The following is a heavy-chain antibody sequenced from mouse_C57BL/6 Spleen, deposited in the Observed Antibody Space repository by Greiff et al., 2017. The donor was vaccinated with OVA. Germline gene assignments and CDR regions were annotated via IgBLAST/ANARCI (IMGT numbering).Heavy chain of an antibody. Sequence: VQLQQSGAELVRPGASVKLSCEASGYTFTDYYINWVKQRPGQGLEWIARIYPGSGNTYYNEKFKGKATLTAEKSSSTAYMQLSSLTSEDSAVYFCARSYYYYGSSYAFFDYWGQGTTLTVSS. CDR1: GYTFTDYY. CDR2: IYPGSGNT. CDR3: ARSYYYYGSSYAFFDY. V-gene: IGHV1-76*01. J-gene: IGHJ2*01. D-gene: IGHD1-1*01.